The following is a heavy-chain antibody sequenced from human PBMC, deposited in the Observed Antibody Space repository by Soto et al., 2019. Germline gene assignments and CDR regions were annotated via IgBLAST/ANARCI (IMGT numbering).Heavy chain of an antibody. CDR2: ISGGGDTT. V-gene: IGHV3-23*01. CDR1: GFTFGTYT. Sequence: EVQLLESGGGLVQPGGSLRLSCATSGFTFGTYTIIWARQAPGKGLEWVSMISGGGDTTYYAQSVQGRFTISRDNSKNTVFLQMSSLTVEDKAVYYCAKGAWGTVLDYWGQGTLVTVSS. J-gene: IGHJ4*02. D-gene: IGHD3-16*01. CDR3: AKGAWGTVLDY.